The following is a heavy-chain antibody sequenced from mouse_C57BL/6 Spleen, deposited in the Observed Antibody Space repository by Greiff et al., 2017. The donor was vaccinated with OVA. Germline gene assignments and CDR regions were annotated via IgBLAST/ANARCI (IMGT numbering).Heavy chain of an antibody. CDR3: ARSGYDYDLCYFAY. Sequence: VKLQESGAELVRPGTSVKMSCKASGYTFTNYWIGWAKQRPGHGLEWIGDIYPGGGYTYYNETFKGKATLTADKSSSTANMQFSSLPSEYSAISYGARSGYDYDLCYFAYWGQGTTLTVSA. CDR1: GYTFTNYW. J-gene: IGHJ2*01. V-gene: IGHV1-63*01. CDR2: IYPGGGYT. D-gene: IGHD2-4*01.